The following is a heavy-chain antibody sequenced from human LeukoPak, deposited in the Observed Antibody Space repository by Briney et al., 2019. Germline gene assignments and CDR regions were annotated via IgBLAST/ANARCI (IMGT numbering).Heavy chain of an antibody. D-gene: IGHD1-26*01. J-gene: IGHJ5*02. CDR1: GGSFSGYY. CDR2: INHSGST. V-gene: IGHV4-34*01. Sequence: SETPSLTCAVYGGSFSGYYWSWIRQPPGKGLEWIGEINHSGSTNYNPSLKSRVTISVDTSKNQFPLKLSSVTAADTAVYYCARVGGSYYSPWGQGTLVTVSS. CDR3: ARVGGSYYSP.